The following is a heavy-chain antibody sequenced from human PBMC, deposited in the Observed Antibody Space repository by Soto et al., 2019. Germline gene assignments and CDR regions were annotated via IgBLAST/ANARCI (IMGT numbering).Heavy chain of an antibody. CDR3: ARGPWDDVSGHYYMDV. J-gene: IGHJ6*03. V-gene: IGHV6-1*01. Sequence: PSQTLSLTCDISGDSVSSNSAAWNWIRQTPSRGLEWLGRTYYRSKWYSNYAISVKSRVTVNPDTFKNQFSLQLNSVTPEDTAVYYCARGPWDDVSGHYYMDVWGKGTTVTVSS. CDR1: GDSVSSNSAA. CDR2: TYYRSKWYS. D-gene: IGHD1-1*01.